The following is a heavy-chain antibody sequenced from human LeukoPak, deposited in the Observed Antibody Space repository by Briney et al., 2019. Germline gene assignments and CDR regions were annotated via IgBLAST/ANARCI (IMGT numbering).Heavy chain of an antibody. CDR2: ISYDGSEK. Sequence: GGSLRLSCVASVFAFSSYGMHWVRQAPGQGLDWLGVISYDGSEKSSADSLKGRFTISRDNSQNTLYLQINSLRVEDTALYYCAKRAWRDSGDRHAGVVDIWGQGKMVTVSS. CDR1: VFAFSSYG. V-gene: IGHV3-30*18. D-gene: IGHD3-10*01. CDR3: AKRAWRDSGDRHAGVVDI. J-gene: IGHJ3*02.